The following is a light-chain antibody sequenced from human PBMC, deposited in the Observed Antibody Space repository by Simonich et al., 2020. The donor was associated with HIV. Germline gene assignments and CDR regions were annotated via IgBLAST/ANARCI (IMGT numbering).Light chain of an antibody. CDR1: QSISSN. Sequence: EIVMTQSPATLSVSPGERATLSCRASQSISSNLAWYQQKPGQGPRLFIYGASTRATGIPARFSGSGSGTDFTLTISSLQAEDVAVYYCQQYYSTPLTFGGGTKVEIK. CDR3: QQYYSTPLT. J-gene: IGKJ4*01. V-gene: IGKV3-15*01. CDR2: GAS.